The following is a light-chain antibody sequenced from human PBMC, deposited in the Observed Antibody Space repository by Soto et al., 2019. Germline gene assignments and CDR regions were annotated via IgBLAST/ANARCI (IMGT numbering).Light chain of an antibody. Sequence: SYELTQPPSVSVAPGQTARMTCAGNDIGSKSVHWYQKRPGQAPVLVVYDDSDRPSGIPGRFSGSNSGSTATLTIARVEAGDEADYFCQVWDTSSDHVVFGGGTKVTVL. CDR3: QVWDTSSDHVV. J-gene: IGLJ2*01. V-gene: IGLV3-21*02. CDR2: DDS. CDR1: DIGSKS.